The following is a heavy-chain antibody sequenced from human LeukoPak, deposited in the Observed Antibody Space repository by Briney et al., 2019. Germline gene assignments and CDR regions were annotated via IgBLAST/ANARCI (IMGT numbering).Heavy chain of an antibody. CDR3: AFLEGYSYGTGSSYGTDV. Sequence: PGGSLRLSCAGSGFSFSSYPMHWIRQAPGKGLEYVSGIGKSGGSTYYANSVKGRFTISRDNSKNTLYLQMNSLRTEDTAVYYCAFLEGYSYGTGSSYGTDVWGQGTAVTVS. CDR2: IGKSGGST. V-gene: IGHV3-64*01. J-gene: IGHJ6*02. CDR1: GFSFSSYP. D-gene: IGHD5-18*01.